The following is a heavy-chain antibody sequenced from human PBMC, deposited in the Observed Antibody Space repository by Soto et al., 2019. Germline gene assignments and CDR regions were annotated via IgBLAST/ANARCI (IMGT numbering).Heavy chain of an antibody. D-gene: IGHD3-3*01. CDR1: GFTFSSYA. J-gene: IGHJ3*02. CDR3: AKTLIWSEDAFDI. CDR2: ISGSGGST. V-gene: IGHV3-23*01. Sequence: GGSLRLSCAASGFTFSSYAMSWVRQAPGKGLEWVSAISGSGGSTYYADSVKGRFTISRDNSKNTLYLQMNSLRAEDTAVYYFAKTLIWSEDAFDIWGQGTMVTVSS.